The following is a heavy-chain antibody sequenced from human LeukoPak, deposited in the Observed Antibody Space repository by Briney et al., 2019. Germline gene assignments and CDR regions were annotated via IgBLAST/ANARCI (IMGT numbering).Heavy chain of an antibody. D-gene: IGHD1-26*01. CDR1: GGSFSGYY. J-gene: IGHJ3*02. Sequence: SETLSLTCAVYGGSFSGYYWSWIRQPPGKGLEWIGEINHSGSTYYNPSLKSRVTISVDRSKNQFSLKLSSVTAADTAVYYCARALTIIGATTLDAFDIWGQGTMVTVSS. CDR3: ARALTIIGATTLDAFDI. CDR2: INHSGST. V-gene: IGHV4-34*01.